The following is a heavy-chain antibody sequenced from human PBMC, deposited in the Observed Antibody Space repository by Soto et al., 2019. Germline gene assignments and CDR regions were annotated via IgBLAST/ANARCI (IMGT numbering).Heavy chain of an antibody. D-gene: IGHD6-19*01. CDR1: GGTFSSYA. V-gene: IGHV1-69*06. CDR2: IIPIFGTA. Sequence: SVKVSCKASGGTFSSYAISWVRQAPGQGLEWMGGIIPIFGTANYAQKFQGRVTITADKSTSTAYMEQSRLRSEDTAVYYCARSQLVFVVAVAGTNGMDVWGQATTVTVSS. CDR3: ARSQLVFVVAVAGTNGMDV. J-gene: IGHJ6*02.